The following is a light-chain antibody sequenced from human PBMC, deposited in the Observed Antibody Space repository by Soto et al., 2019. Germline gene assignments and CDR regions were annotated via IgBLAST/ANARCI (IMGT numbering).Light chain of an antibody. V-gene: IGLV1-51*01. CDR3: GSWDSSLSAYV. CDR2: DDN. Sequence: QSVLSHPPSGSAAPGNKFTISCCGSSSNIGGNSVSWYQQLPGTAPKLLIYDDNKRPSGIPDRFSGSKSGTSATLGITGFQTGDEADYYCGSWDSSLSAYVFGTGTKVTVL. J-gene: IGLJ1*01. CDR1: SSNIGGNS.